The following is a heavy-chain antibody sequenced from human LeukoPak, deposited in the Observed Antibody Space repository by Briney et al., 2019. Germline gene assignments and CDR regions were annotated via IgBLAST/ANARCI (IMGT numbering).Heavy chain of an antibody. CDR2: ISGSGGET. CDR3: AQSRGSSCYSAILD. V-gene: IGHV3-23*01. CDR1: GFTFSSYA. D-gene: IGHD2-15*01. Sequence: PGTSLRLSCVASGFTFSSYAMSWVRQAPGKGLEWVSVISGSGGETYYADSVKGRFTISRDNSNNTLYLQMSSLRPEDTAVYHCAQSRGSSCYSAILDWGQGTLVSVSS. J-gene: IGHJ4*02.